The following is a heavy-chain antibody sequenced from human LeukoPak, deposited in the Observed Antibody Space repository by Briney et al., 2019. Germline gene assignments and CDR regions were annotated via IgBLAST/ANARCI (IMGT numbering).Heavy chain of an antibody. D-gene: IGHD3-3*01. J-gene: IGHJ4*02. CDR2: LYLGDSDI. CDR1: GYRFITYA. V-gene: IGHV5-51*01. Sequence: GGSRNISGKGSGYRFITYAIGAVRQMPGKGLDWMEILYLGDSDIRYNPSFQGKVTISADKSISNASLQWRSLKASDTAMYYCASLPFLEWLPLDYWGQGTLAPVSS. CDR3: ASLPFLEWLPLDY.